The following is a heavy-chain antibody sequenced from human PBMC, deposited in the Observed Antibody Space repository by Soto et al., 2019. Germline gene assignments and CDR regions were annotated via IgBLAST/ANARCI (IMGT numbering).Heavy chain of an antibody. CDR3: ARNVLRFLEWLFPRLDAFDI. V-gene: IGHV3-7*01. J-gene: IGHJ3*02. D-gene: IGHD3-3*01. Sequence: GGSLRLSCAASGFTFSSYWMSWVRQAPGKGLEWVANIKQDGSEKYYVDSVKGRFTISRDNAKNSLYLQMNSLRAEDTAVYYCARNVLRFLEWLFPRLDAFDIWGQGTMVTVSS. CDR1: GFTFSSYW. CDR2: IKQDGSEK.